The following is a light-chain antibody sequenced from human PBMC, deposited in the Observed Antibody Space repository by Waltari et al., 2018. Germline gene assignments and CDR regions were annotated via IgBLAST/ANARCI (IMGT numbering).Light chain of an antibody. Sequence: QSVLTQPPSASGTPGQRVTISCSGSSSNIGSKTVNWYQQLPGTAPKLLIYSNDQRSSGIPDRFSGSKSGTSASLAISGLQSEDEADYHCAAWDGSLNAYVFGGGTKVTVL. J-gene: IGLJ1*01. CDR1: SSNIGSKT. CDR3: AAWDGSLNAYV. CDR2: SND. V-gene: IGLV1-44*01.